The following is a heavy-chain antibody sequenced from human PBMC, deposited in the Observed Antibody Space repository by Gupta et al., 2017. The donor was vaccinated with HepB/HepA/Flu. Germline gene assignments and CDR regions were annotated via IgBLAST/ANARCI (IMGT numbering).Heavy chain of an antibody. J-gene: IGHJ4*02. Sequence: QLQLQDSGPGLVKPSETLSLTCTVSGGSITRSSYYWGWIRQPPGKGLEWIGSIYYSGSTLYNPSLKSRVTISVDTSKNQFSLKLRSVTAADTSVYYCARHEVGATTAYYFDHWGQGTLVTVSS. D-gene: IGHD1-26*01. CDR1: GGSITRSSYY. CDR2: IYYSGST. CDR3: ARHEVGATTAYYFDH. V-gene: IGHV4-39*01.